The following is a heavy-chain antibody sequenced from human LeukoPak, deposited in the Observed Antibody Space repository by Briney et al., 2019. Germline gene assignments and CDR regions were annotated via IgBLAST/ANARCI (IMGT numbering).Heavy chain of an antibody. Sequence: SETLSLTCTVSSGSISSGSYYWSWIRQPAGKGLEWIGRIYTSGSTNYNPSLKSRVTMSVDTSKNQFSLKLSSVTAADTAVYYCARTYYYDSSGYFAGYFDYWGQGTLVTVSS. CDR2: IYTSGST. CDR3: ARTYYYDSSGYFAGYFDY. CDR1: SGSISSGSYY. J-gene: IGHJ4*02. V-gene: IGHV4-61*02. D-gene: IGHD3-22*01.